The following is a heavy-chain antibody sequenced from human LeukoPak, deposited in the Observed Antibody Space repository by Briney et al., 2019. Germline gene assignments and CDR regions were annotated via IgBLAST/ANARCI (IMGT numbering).Heavy chain of an antibody. D-gene: IGHD6-13*01. CDR2: FDPEDGET. CDR1: GYTLTKLS. V-gene: IGHV1-24*01. Sequence: ASVKVSCKVSGYTLTKLSMHWVRQAPGKGLEWMGGFDPEDGETIYAQKFQGRVTMTEDTSTDTAYMELSSLRSEDTAVYYCATDGYSSSWYFDYWGQGTLVTVSS. J-gene: IGHJ4*02. CDR3: ATDGYSSSWYFDY.